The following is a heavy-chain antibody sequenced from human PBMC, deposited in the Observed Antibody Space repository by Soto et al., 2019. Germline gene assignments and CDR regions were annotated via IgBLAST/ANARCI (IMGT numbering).Heavy chain of an antibody. J-gene: IGHJ4*02. Sequence: QVQLVQSGAEVKKPGASVKVSCKASGYTFTSNALHWVRQAPGQRLEWMGWINVGYGNTRYSQKFQGRVTITRDTSASTAYMDLSSLRAEDTAVYYCARDRGLRYFAYWCQGTLVSVSS. CDR2: INVGYGNT. V-gene: IGHV1-3*01. CDR3: ARDRGLRYFAY. D-gene: IGHD2-15*01. CDR1: GYTFTSNA.